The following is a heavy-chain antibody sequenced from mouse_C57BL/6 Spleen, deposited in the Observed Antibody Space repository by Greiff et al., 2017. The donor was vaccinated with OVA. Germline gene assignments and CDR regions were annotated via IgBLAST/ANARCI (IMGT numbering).Heavy chain of an antibody. V-gene: IGHV1-53*01. CDR2: INPSNGGT. D-gene: IGHD2-4*01. Sequence: QVQLQQSGTELVKPGASVKLSCKASGYTFTSYWMHWVKQRPGQGLEWIGNINPSNGGTNYNEKFKSKATLTVDKSSSTAYMQLSSLTSEDSAVYYCAREGDYDDGPCAMDYWGQGTSVTVSS. CDR3: AREGDYDDGPCAMDY. CDR1: GYTFTSYW. J-gene: IGHJ4*01.